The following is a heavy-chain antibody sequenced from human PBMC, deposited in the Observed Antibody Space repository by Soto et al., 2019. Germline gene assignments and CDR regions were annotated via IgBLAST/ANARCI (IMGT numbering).Heavy chain of an antibody. CDR2: IWYDGSNT. CDR3: ARDFSVVIVAPGY. CDR1: GFTFSSYA. Sequence: PGGSLRLSCAASGFTFSSYAMHWVRQAPGKGLEWVGFIWYDGSNTFYAESVKGRFTISRDNSKNTVYLQINALRAEDTAVYYCARDFSVVIVAPGYWGQGTLVTVSS. J-gene: IGHJ4*02. D-gene: IGHD5-12*01. V-gene: IGHV3-33*08.